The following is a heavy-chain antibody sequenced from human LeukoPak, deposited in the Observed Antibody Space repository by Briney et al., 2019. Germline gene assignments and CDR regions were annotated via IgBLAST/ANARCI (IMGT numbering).Heavy chain of an antibody. CDR3: ARDYPSGSYYYDY. V-gene: IGHV3-30*02. D-gene: IGHD1-26*01. Sequence: GGSLRLSCAASGFTFSSYGMHWVRQAPGKGLEWVAFIRYDGSNKYYADSVKGRFTISRDNSKNTLYLQMNSLRAEDTAVYYCARDYPSGSYYYDYWGQGTLVTVSS. J-gene: IGHJ4*02. CDR2: IRYDGSNK. CDR1: GFTFSSYG.